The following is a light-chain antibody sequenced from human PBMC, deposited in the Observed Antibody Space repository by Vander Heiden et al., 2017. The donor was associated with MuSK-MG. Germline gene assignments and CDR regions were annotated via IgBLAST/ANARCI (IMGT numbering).Light chain of an antibody. Sequence: DTVMTPSLDSLSLSLGERATIDCRSSKSVLNSSNNRNYLAWYQQKPGQPPKLLIYWASTRESGVPDRFSGSGSGTDFTLTISSLQAEDVAVYYCQQYYSTPPAFGPGTKVDIK. CDR3: QQYYSTPPA. V-gene: IGKV4-1*01. CDR1: KSVLNSSNNRNY. J-gene: IGKJ3*01. CDR2: WAS.